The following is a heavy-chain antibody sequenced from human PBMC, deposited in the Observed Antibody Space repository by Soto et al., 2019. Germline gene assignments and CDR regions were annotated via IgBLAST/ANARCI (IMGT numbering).Heavy chain of an antibody. CDR3: ASWHEREHAYDV. J-gene: IGHJ3*01. CDR1: GLTVSGTKY. Sequence: PGGSLRLSCAAFGLTVSGTKYVAWVRQAPGKGLEWVSALYDVYGSFYADSVKGRFTTSSDNSKSTVYLQMNDLRPDDTAVYYCASWHEREHAYDVWGQGTAVTV. CDR2: LYDVYGS. V-gene: IGHV3-53*01. D-gene: IGHD1-1*01.